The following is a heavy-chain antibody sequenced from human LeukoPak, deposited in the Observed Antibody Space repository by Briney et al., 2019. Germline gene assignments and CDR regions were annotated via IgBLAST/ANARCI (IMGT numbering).Heavy chain of an antibody. CDR3: ARVPSGYTPNANYYYYGMDV. D-gene: IGHD5-12*01. Sequence: SVKVFCKASGGTFSRYAISWVRQAPGQGLEWMGRIIPIIGIVSYAQKFQGRVTITADKSTSTAYMELNSLRSEDTAVYYCARVPSGYTPNANYYYYGMDVWGQGTTVTVSS. J-gene: IGHJ6*02. CDR2: IIPIIGIV. V-gene: IGHV1-69*04. CDR1: GGTFSRYA.